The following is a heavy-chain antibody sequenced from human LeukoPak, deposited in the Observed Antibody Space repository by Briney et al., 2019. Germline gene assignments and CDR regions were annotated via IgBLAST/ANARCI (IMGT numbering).Heavy chain of an antibody. CDR3: ARERAEYYVSGSLAFDP. V-gene: IGHV1-69*01. D-gene: IGHD3-10*01. J-gene: IGHJ5*02. CDR1: GGSFSSYA. CDR2: IIPIFGTA. Sequence: ASVKVSSKASGGSFSSYAISWVRQDPGQGREWMGGIIPIFGTANDTQKFQGRVTITADESTSTAYMELSSLRFEDTAVYYCARERAEYYVSGSLAFDPWGQGTLVTVSS.